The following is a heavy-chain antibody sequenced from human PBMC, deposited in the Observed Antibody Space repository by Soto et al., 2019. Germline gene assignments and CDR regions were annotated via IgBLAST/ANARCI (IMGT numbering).Heavy chain of an antibody. CDR3: ARGSSSSGWLDY. D-gene: IGHD6-19*01. CDR1: GFTFSDFE. CDR2: ISAIDYTS. J-gene: IGHJ4*02. Sequence: EVQLVESGGGLVQPGGSLRLSCAASGFTFSDFEFSWVRQAPGKGLEWISYISAIDYTSHYADSVRGRFTFSRDYAKKSLFLQMDNLRAEDTAVYYCARGSSSSGWLDYWGKGTLVSVSS. V-gene: IGHV3-48*03.